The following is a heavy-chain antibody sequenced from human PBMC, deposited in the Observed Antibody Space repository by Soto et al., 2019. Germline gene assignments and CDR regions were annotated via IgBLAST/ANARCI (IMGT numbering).Heavy chain of an antibody. CDR1: GFTFSSYG. CDR2: IWYDGSNK. V-gene: IGHV3-33*01. CDR3: ARDKDQFDP. Sequence: QVQLVESGGDVVQPGRSMRLSCAASGFTFSSYGMHWVRQAPGKGLEWVAVIWYDGSNKYYADSVKGRFTISRDNSKNTLYLQMNSLRAEDTAVYYCARDKDQFDPWGQGTLVTVSS. J-gene: IGHJ5*02.